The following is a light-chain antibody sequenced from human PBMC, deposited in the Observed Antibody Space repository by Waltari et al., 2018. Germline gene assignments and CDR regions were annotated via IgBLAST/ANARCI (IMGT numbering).Light chain of an antibody. CDR1: QSVSSSY. CDR2: GAS. Sequence: EIVLTQSPGTLSLSPGERATLSCRASQSVSSSYLAWYQQKPGQAPRLLIYGASSRATDIPDRFSGSGSGTDFTLTISRLEPEDFAVYYCQQYGSSRTFGQVTKVEIK. CDR3: QQYGSSRT. J-gene: IGKJ1*01. V-gene: IGKV3-20*01.